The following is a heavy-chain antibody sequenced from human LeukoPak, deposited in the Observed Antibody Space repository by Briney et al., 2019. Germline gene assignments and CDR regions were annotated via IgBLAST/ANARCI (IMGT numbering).Heavy chain of an antibody. CDR3: ARGAARGYCSGGSCLDRNWFDP. J-gene: IGHJ5*02. Sequence: ASVKVSCKASGYTFTGYYMHWVRQAPGQGLEWMGWINPNSGGTSYAQKFQGRVTMTRDTSISTAYMELSRLRSDDTAVYYCARGAARGYCSGGSCLDRNWFDPWGQGTLVTVSS. CDR2: INPNSGGT. CDR1: GYTFTGYY. V-gene: IGHV1-2*02. D-gene: IGHD2-15*01.